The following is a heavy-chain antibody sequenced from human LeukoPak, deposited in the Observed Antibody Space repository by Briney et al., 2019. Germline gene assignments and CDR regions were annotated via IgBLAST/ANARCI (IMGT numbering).Heavy chain of an antibody. CDR2: IYSGGST. CDR1: GFTVSSNY. V-gene: IGHV3-66*01. Sequence: GGSLRLSCAASGFTVSSNYMSWVRPAPGKGLEWVSVIYSGGSTYYADSVKGRFTISRDNSKNTLYLQMNSLRAEDTAVYYCARVPRSSGWTYFDYWGQGTLVTVSS. D-gene: IGHD6-19*01. J-gene: IGHJ4*02. CDR3: ARVPRSSGWTYFDY.